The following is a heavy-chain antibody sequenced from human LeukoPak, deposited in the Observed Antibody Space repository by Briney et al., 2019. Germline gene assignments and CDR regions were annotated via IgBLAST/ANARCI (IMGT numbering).Heavy chain of an antibody. V-gene: IGHV3-74*01. Sequence: PGASLRLSCAASGFTFSSYWVHWVRQAPGKGLVWVSRINSDGSSTNYADSVKGRFTISRDNAKNTLYLQMNSLRAEDTAVYYCARAVAEGMDVWGKGTTVTVSS. J-gene: IGHJ6*03. CDR2: INSDGSST. CDR3: ARAVAEGMDV. CDR1: GFTFSSYW. D-gene: IGHD2-21*01.